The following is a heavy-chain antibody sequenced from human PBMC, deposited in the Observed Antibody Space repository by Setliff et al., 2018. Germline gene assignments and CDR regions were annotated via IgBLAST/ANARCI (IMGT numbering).Heavy chain of an antibody. Sequence: ASVXXSXXASXYTXSSGWCGGVRXXXGQGCEWLGWMIVCGGNTDYAQNFQGXXTMTADTSXSTAHMELRSLTSDDTAVYYCAXXXRAXYGSGRRNWFDPWGQGTLVTVSS. D-gene: IGHD3-10*01. CDR2: MIVCGGNT. CDR3: AXXXRAXYGSGRRNWFDP. J-gene: IGHJ5*02. V-gene: IGHV1-18*01. CDR1: XYTXSSGW.